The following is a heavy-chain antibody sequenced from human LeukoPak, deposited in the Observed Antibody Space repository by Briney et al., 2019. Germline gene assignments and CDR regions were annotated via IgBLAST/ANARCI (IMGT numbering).Heavy chain of an antibody. CDR2: INPNSGGT. CDR1: GYTFTGYY. D-gene: IGHD2-2*01. CDR3: ARTRSSDFDY. Sequence: ASVKVSCKASGYTFTGYYMHWVRQAPGQGLEWMGWINPNSGGTNYARKFQGRVTMIRDTFISTAYMELSRLGSDDTAVYYCARTRSSDFDYWGQGTLVTVSS. J-gene: IGHJ4*02. V-gene: IGHV1-2*02.